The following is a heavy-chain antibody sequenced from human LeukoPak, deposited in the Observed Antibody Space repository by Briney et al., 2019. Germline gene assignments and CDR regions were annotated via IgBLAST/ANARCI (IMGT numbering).Heavy chain of an antibody. CDR2: SSYSGST. CDR1: GGSISSSTYS. CDR3: ARVIWQAGDRSPWRGDYFDY. Sequence: PSETLSLTCTVSGGSISSSTYSWGWIRQPPGKGLEWIGSSSYSGSTYYNPSLKSRVTISIDTSKNHFSLTLSSVTAADTAVYYCARVIWQAGDRSPWRGDYFDYWGQGTLITVIS. J-gene: IGHJ4*02. V-gene: IGHV4-39*07. D-gene: IGHD3-10*01.